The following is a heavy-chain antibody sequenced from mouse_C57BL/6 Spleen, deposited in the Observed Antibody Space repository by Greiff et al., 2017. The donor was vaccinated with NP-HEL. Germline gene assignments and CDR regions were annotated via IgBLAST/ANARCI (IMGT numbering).Heavy chain of an antibody. Sequence: EVRLVESEGGLVQPGSSMKLSCTASGFTFSDYYMAWVRQVPEKGLEWVANINYDGSSTYYLDSLKSRFIISRDNAKNILYLQMSSLKSEDTATYYCARDHYYGSSEYYFDYWGQGTTLTVSS. V-gene: IGHV5-16*01. CDR2: INYDGSST. CDR3: ARDHYYGSSEYYFDY. J-gene: IGHJ2*01. CDR1: GFTFSDYY. D-gene: IGHD1-1*01.